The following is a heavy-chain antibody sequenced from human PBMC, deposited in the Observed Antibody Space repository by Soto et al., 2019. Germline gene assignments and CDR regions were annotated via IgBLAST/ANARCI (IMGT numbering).Heavy chain of an antibody. D-gene: IGHD4-17*01. CDR2: IYYSGST. CDR3: ARDAVGVAYGDYSPGFWYFDL. CDR1: GGSISSGGYY. V-gene: IGHV4-31*03. J-gene: IGHJ2*01. Sequence: QVQLQESGPGLVKPSQTLSLTCTVSGGSISSGGYYWSWIRQHPGKGLEWIGYIYYSGSTYYNPSLKSRVTISVDTSKNQFSLKLSSVTAADTAVYYCARDAVGVAYGDYSPGFWYFDLWGRGTLVTVSS.